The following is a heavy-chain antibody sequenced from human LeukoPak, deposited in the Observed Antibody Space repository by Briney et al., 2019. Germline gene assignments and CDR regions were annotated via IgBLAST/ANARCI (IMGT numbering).Heavy chain of an antibody. Sequence: KPSETLSLTCTVSGGSISSYYWSWIRQPAGKGLEWIGRIYTSGSTNYNPSLKSRVTMSVDTSKNQFSLKLSSVTAADTAVYYCAREASGWPLNYYYYYYYMDVWGKGTTVTVSS. CDR3: AREASGWPLNYYYYYYYMDV. CDR2: IYTSGST. J-gene: IGHJ6*03. CDR1: GGSISSYY. V-gene: IGHV4-4*07. D-gene: IGHD6-25*01.